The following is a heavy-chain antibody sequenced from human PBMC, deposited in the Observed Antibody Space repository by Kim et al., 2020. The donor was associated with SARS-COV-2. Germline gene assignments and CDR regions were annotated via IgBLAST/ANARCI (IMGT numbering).Heavy chain of an antibody. V-gene: IGHV4-39*01. D-gene: IGHD6-19*01. J-gene: IGHJ4*02. CDR1: GGSIYSSNYY. Sequence: SETLSLTCTVSGGSIYSSNYYWGWIRQPPGKGLEWIGSFHYGGNAYYSPSLESRVTISVDTSKNQFSLTLYSVTAADTAVYYCALRQTGAMAGTDCWGQGTLVTVSS. CDR3: ALRQTGAMAGTDC. CDR2: FHYGGNA.